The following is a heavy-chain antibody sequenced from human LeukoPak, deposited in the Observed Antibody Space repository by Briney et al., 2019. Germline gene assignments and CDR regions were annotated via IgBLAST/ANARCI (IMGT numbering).Heavy chain of an antibody. J-gene: IGHJ4*02. CDR3: ARAYTPFYCSGGSCSAYYFDY. CDR1: GGSISSSSXY. CDR2: XXXXXST. Sequence: SETLSLTCTVSGGSISSSSXYWGXIRXXXXXXXXXXGXXXXXXSTNYNPSLKSRVTISVDTSKNQFSLKLSSVTAADTAVYYCARAYTPFYCSGGSCSAYYFDYWGQGTLVTVSS. V-gene: IGHV4-39*07. D-gene: IGHD2-15*01.